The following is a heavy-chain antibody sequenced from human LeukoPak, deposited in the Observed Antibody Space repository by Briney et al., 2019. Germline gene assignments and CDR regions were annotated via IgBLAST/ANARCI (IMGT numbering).Heavy chain of an antibody. CDR2: ISSSSSYI. V-gene: IGHV3-21*01. D-gene: IGHD6-6*01. CDR1: GFTFSSYS. Sequence: GGSLRLSCAASGFTFSSYSMNWVRQAPGKGLEWVSSISSSSSYIYYADSVKGRFTISRDNAKNSLYLQMNSLRAEDTAVYYGARVTIEYSSSYSALDYWGQGTLVTVSS. CDR3: ARVTIEYSSSYSALDY. J-gene: IGHJ4*02.